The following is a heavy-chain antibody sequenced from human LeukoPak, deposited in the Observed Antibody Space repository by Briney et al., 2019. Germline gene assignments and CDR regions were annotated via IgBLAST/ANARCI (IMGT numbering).Heavy chain of an antibody. V-gene: IGHV4-34*01. J-gene: IGHJ4*02. CDR3: ARQTGSGLFTLP. CDR1: GGSFSGYY. CDR2: IYYSGNT. Sequence: SETLSLTCAVYGGSFSGYYWSWIRQPPGKGPEWIGSIYYSGNTYYNASLKSRVTISVDTAKNQFSLKLTSVTAADTAVYYCARQTGSGLFTLPGGQGTLVTVSS. D-gene: IGHD3-10*01.